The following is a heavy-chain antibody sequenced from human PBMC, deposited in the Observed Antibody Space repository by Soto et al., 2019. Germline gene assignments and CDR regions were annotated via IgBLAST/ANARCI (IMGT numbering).Heavy chain of an antibody. D-gene: IGHD3-3*01. CDR3: ARGPFRRGFGVVIIRPYYYYYMDV. CDR1: GGSISSGGYY. Sequence: PSETLSLTCTVSGGSISSGGYYWSWIRQHPGKGLEWIGYIYYSGSTYYNPSLKSRVTISVDTSKNQFSLKLSSVTAADTAVYYCARGPFRRGFGVVIIRPYYYYYMDVWGKGPRSPSP. CDR2: IYYSGST. J-gene: IGHJ6*03. V-gene: IGHV4-31*03.